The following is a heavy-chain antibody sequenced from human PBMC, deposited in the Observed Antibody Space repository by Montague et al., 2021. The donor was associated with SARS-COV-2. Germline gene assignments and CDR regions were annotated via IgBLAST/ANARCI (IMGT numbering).Heavy chain of an antibody. CDR2: IYSNDEK. V-gene: IGHV2-5*01. D-gene: IGHD3-9*01. Sequence: VKPTQILTLTCTFSGFSLSTPNVGVGWIRQPPGKALEWVAVIYSNDEKRYSPSLRNRLTITKDTAKNQVVLSLTYVDPVDTATYYCAHLIRYYDIFTGIPFDYWGQGSQVTVSS. J-gene: IGHJ4*02. CDR3: AHLIRYYDIFTGIPFDY. CDR1: GFSLSTPNVG.